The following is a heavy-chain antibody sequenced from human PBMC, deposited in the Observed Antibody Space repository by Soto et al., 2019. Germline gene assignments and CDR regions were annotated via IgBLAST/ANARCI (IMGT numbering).Heavy chain of an antibody. J-gene: IGHJ4*02. V-gene: IGHV3-73*02. D-gene: IGHD3-3*01. Sequence: EVQLVESGGGLVQPGGSLKLSCAASGFTFSGSAMHWVRQASGKGLEWVGRIRSKANSYATAYVVSVKGRFTISRDDSRNTAYLQMNSLKTEDTAVYYCARGVYDFWNGYPKGLDYWGQGTVVTVSS. CDR3: ARGVYDFWNGYPKGLDY. CDR2: IRSKANSYAT. CDR1: GFTFSGSA.